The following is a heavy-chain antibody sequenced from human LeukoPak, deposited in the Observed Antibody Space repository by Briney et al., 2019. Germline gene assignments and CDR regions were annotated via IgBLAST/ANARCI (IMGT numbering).Heavy chain of an antibody. J-gene: IGHJ5*02. V-gene: IGHV3-74*03. CDR3: VRDFCTNRCHQEGHNWFDP. CDR1: GFSLRDYW. D-gene: IGHD2-8*01. Sequence: GGSLRLSCAAPGFSLRDYWMHWVRHALGKGLVWVARIEHDVRPTTYADLWKGQLTTSRDTAKNTLYLKMISLRGEDTAVYSGVRDFCTNRCHQEGHNWFDPWGQGAVVTVSS. CDR2: IEHDVRPT.